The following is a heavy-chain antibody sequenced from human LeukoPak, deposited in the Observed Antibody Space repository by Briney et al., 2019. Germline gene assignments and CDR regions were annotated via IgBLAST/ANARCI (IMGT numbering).Heavy chain of an antibody. Sequence: GESLKISCKGSGYRFTSYWIGWVCQMPGKGLEWMGIIYPGDSDTRYSPSFQGQVTISADKSISTAYLQWSSLKASDTAMYYCARHSRGVAGTYYFDYWGQGTLVTVSS. CDR3: ARHSRGVAGTYYFDY. D-gene: IGHD6-19*01. V-gene: IGHV5-51*01. J-gene: IGHJ4*02. CDR1: GYRFTSYW. CDR2: IYPGDSDT.